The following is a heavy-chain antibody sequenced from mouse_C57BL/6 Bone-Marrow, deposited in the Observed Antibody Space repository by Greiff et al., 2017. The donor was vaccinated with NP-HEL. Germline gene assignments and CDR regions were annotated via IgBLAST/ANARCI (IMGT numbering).Heavy chain of an antibody. D-gene: IGHD2-5*01. Sequence: VQLQQPGAELVMPGASVKLSCKASGYTFTSYWMHWVKQRPGQGLEWIGEIDPSDSYTNYNQKFKGKSTLTVDKSSSTAYMQLSSLTSEDSAVYYCARSSNYPYWGQGTTLTVSS. CDR3: ARSSNYPY. V-gene: IGHV1-69*01. J-gene: IGHJ2*01. CDR1: GYTFTSYW. CDR2: IDPSDSYT.